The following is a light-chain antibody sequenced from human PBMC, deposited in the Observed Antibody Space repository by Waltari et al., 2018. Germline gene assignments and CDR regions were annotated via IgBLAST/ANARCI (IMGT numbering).Light chain of an antibody. Sequence: EVVMTQSPATLSVSPGERVTLSCRASQSIHDNLAWYQHRPGQAPRLLISGASTSAPDIPGRFVGGVSGTAFTLTIMSLQSEASAVYYCQQYNVWPPLTFGGGTKV. CDR3: QQYNVWPPLT. CDR1: QSIHDN. V-gene: IGKV3-15*01. CDR2: GAS. J-gene: IGKJ4*01.